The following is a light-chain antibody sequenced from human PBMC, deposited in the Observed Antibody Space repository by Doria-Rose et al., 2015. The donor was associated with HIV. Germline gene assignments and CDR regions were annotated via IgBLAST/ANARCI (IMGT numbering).Light chain of an antibody. V-gene: IGLV2-8*01. J-gene: IGLJ1*01. CDR1: SSDVGGYNY. Sequence: QSAVTQPPSASGSPGQAVTVSCTGTSSDVGGYNYVSRYQQHPGKAPKLMIYEVNKRPSGVPDRFSGSKSGNTASLTVSGLQAEDEADYYCSSYAGSNHYVFGTGTKVTV. CDR2: EVN. CDR3: SSYAGSNHYV.